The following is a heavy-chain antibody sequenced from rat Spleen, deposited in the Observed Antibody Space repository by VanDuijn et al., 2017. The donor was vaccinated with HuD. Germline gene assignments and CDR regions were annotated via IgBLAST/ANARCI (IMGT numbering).Heavy chain of an antibody. D-gene: IGHD1-11*01. CDR3: TATYGGYSDY. CDR2: IRTKPNNYAT. CDR1: GFTFSNAA. V-gene: IGHV10-5*01. J-gene: IGHJ2*01. Sequence: VQVVESGGGLVQPKESLKISCAASGFTFSNAAMYWVRQAPGKGLEWVARIRTKPNNYATYYADSVKGRFTISRDDSKSMVYLQMDNLKTEDTAMYYCTATYGGYSDYWGQGVMVTVSS.